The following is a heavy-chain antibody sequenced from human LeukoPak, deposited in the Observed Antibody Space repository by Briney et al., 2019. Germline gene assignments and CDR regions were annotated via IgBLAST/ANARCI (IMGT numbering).Heavy chain of an antibody. CDR3: ARDRRVGATTVSYYYYYYMDV. Sequence: ASVKVSCKASGGTFSSYAISWVRQAPGQGLEWMGGIIPIFGTADYAQKFQGRVTITADKSTSTAYMELSSLRSEGTAVYYCARDRRVGATTVSYYYYYYMDVWGKGTTVTVSS. CDR1: GGTFSSYA. J-gene: IGHJ6*03. D-gene: IGHD1-26*01. CDR2: IIPIFGTA. V-gene: IGHV1-69*06.